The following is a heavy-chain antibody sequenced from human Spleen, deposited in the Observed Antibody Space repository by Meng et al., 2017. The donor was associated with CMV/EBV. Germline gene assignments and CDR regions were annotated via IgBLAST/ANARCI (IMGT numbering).Heavy chain of an antibody. J-gene: IGHJ4*02. CDR2: IYSDGRT. D-gene: IGHD1-1*01. CDR3: ARDEGCNWSPTFDH. Sequence: GGSLRLSCAASGFTLSNNYMNWVRQAPGKGLEWVSVIYSDGRTYYADSVKGRFTISRDNSKNTLYLQMNSLRAGDTAVYYCARDEGCNWSPTFDHWGQGTLVTVSS. V-gene: IGHV3-53*01. CDR1: GFTLSNNY.